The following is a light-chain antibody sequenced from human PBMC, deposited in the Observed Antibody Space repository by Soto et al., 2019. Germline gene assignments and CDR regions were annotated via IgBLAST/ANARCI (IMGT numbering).Light chain of an antibody. Sequence: EVVLTPSPATLSVSPGERATLVCRASQSVFSSLAWYQQKPGQAPRLLMFGASSRATGIPDRFSGSGSGTEFTLTISRLEPEDFAVYYCQQYDSSPWTFGQGTKVDI. V-gene: IGKV3-20*01. J-gene: IGKJ1*01. CDR2: GAS. CDR3: QQYDSSPWT. CDR1: QSVFSS.